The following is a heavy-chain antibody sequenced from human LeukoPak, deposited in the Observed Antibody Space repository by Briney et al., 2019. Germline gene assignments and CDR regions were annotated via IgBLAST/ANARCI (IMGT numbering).Heavy chain of an antibody. V-gene: IGHV1-2*02. CDR2: INPNSGGT. Sequence: ASVKVSCKASGYTFTGYYMHWVRQAPGQGLEWMGWINPNSGGTNYAQKFQGRVTMTRDTSISTAYMELSRLSSVTAADTAVYYCARRLVVRGLGWFDPWGQGTLVTVSS. CDR3: ARRLVVRGLGWFDP. J-gene: IGHJ5*02. CDR1: GYTFTGYY. D-gene: IGHD3-10*01.